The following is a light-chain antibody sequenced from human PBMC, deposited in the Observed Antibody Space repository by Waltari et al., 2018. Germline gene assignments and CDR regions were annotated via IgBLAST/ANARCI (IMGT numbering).Light chain of an antibody. CDR2: EVT. J-gene: IGLJ2*01. CDR1: SSDVGAYNY. V-gene: IGLV2-8*01. Sequence: QSALTQPPSASGSPGQSVTISCTGTSSDVGAYNYVSWYQNHPGKAPKLIIYEVTPRPPGVPYLVSSSKPGNTASLTVSVRQAEDEADYYCNSYAGSNTVIFGGGTKLTLL. CDR3: NSYAGSNTVI.